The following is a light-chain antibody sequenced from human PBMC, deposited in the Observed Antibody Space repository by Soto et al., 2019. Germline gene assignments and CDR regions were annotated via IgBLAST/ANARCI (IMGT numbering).Light chain of an antibody. J-gene: IGKJ2*01. Sequence: EIVVTQSPAILSVSPGERATLSCRASQSVSNYLAWYQQKPGQAPSLLIYGASTRATGIPARFSGSGSGTEFSLTISSLQSEDFAVYYCLQYNNWPPYAFGQGTKLEIK. CDR3: LQYNNWPPYA. V-gene: IGKV3-15*01. CDR1: QSVSNY. CDR2: GAS.